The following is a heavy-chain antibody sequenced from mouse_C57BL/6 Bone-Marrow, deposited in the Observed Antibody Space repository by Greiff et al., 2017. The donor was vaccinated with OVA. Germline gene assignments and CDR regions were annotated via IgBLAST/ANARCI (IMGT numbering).Heavy chain of an antibody. Sequence: VQLQQSGAELVRPGASVKLSCTASGFNIKDDYMHWVKQRPEQGLEWIGWIDPENGDTEYASKFQGKATITADTSSNTAYLQLSSLTSEDTAVYYCTTIYYDYDRVDDWGQGTTLTVSS. D-gene: IGHD2-4*01. CDR2: IDPENGDT. V-gene: IGHV14-4*01. CDR3: TTIYYDYDRVDD. CDR1: GFNIKDDY. J-gene: IGHJ2*01.